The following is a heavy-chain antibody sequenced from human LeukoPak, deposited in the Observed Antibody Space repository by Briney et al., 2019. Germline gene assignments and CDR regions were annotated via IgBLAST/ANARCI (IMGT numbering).Heavy chain of an antibody. Sequence: PGGSLRLSCAASGFTFSSYSMNWVRQAPGKGLEWVSSISSSSSYIYYADSVKGRFTISRDNAENSLYLQMNSLRAEDTAVYYCARPMITFGGDTDYWGQGTLVTVSS. CDR1: GFTFSSYS. V-gene: IGHV3-21*01. D-gene: IGHD3-16*01. J-gene: IGHJ4*02. CDR3: ARPMITFGGDTDY. CDR2: ISSSSSYI.